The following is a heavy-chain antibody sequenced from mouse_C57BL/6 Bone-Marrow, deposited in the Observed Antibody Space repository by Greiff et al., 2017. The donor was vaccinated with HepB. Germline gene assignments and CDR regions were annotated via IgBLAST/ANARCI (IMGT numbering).Heavy chain of an antibody. J-gene: IGHJ4*01. Sequence: QVQLQQPGAELVKPGASVKLSCKASGYTFTSYWMHWVKQRPGQGLEWIGMIHPNSGSTNYNEKFKSKATLTVDKSSSTAYMQLSSLTSEDSAVYYCARPGGNYAYYYAMDYWGQGTSVTVSS. CDR1: GYTFTSYW. V-gene: IGHV1-64*01. D-gene: IGHD2-1*01. CDR2: IHPNSGST. CDR3: ARPGGNYAYYYAMDY.